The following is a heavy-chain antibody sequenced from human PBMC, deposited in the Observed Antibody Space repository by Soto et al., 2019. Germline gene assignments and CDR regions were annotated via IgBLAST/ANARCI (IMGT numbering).Heavy chain of an antibody. CDR1: GFTFSSYA. Sequence: GSLRLSCAASGFTFSSYAMSWVRQAPGKGLEWVSAISGSGGSTYYADSVKGRFTISRDNSKNTLYLQMNSLRAEDTAVYYCAKGITIFGVVIFPFDYWGQGTLVTVSS. CDR2: ISGSGGST. J-gene: IGHJ4*02. D-gene: IGHD3-3*01. CDR3: AKGITIFGVVIFPFDY. V-gene: IGHV3-23*01.